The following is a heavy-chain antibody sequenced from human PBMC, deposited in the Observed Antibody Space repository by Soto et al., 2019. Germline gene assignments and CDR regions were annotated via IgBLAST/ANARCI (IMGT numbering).Heavy chain of an antibody. CDR1: GGSISSYY. J-gene: IGHJ5*02. V-gene: IGHV4-59*01. Sequence: SETLSLTCTVSGGSISSYYWSWIRQPPGKGLEWIGYIYYSGSTNYNPSLKSRVTISVDTSKNQFSLKLSSVTAADTAVYYCAGTSYYYGSGSYWNWFDPWGQGTLVTFSS. CDR2: IYYSGST. D-gene: IGHD3-10*01. CDR3: AGTSYYYGSGSYWNWFDP.